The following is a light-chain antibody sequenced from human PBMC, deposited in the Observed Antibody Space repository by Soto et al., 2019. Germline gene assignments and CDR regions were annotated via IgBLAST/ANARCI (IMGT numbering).Light chain of an antibody. CDR1: QSISSW. CDR3: QQYNDNWT. Sequence: DIQMTQSPSTLSASVGDRVTITCGASQSISSWLAWYQQKPGTAPKLLIYKASTLQSGVPSRFSGSGSATELTTNITSMQLYDSATYYCQQYNDNWTLGQVTKV. V-gene: IGKV1-5*03. J-gene: IGKJ1*01. CDR2: KAS.